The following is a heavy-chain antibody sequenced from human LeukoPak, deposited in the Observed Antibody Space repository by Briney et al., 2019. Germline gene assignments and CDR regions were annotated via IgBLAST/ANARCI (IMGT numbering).Heavy chain of an antibody. CDR2: INWSGGST. CDR3: ARAPITSPFYFDY. Sequence: GGSLRLSCTASGFAFDEHGMSWVRQVPGKGLEWVSGINWSGGSTGYADPLRGRFTISGDNAKNSLYLQMDSLRAEDTALYYCARAPITSPFYFDYWGQGTLVTVSS. D-gene: IGHD2-2*01. CDR1: GFAFDEHG. J-gene: IGHJ4*02. V-gene: IGHV3-20*04.